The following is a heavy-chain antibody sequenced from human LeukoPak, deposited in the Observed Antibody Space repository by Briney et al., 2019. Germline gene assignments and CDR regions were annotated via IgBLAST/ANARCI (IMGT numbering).Heavy chain of an antibody. Sequence: PGGSLRLSCAASGFTFSSYWMHWVRQAPGKGLVWVSRINSDGSSTSYADSVKGRFTISRDNAKNTLYLQMNSLRAEDTAVYYCARRVVIDDAFDIWGQGTMVTVSS. CDR1: GFTFSSYW. CDR3: ARRVVIDDAFDI. J-gene: IGHJ3*02. D-gene: IGHD3-3*01. V-gene: IGHV3-74*01. CDR2: INSDGSST.